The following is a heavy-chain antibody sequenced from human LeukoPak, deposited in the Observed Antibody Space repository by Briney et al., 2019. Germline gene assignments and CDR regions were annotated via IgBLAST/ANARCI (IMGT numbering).Heavy chain of an antibody. CDR1: GYTFTSYG. V-gene: IGHV1-18*01. CDR3: ARDLWPLSASSLNWFDP. D-gene: IGHD2-2*01. J-gene: IGHJ5*02. CDR2: ISPYNGYT. Sequence: ASVKVSCKASGYTFTSYGISWVRQAPGQGLGWMGWISPYNGYTNYAQKLQGRVSMTTDTSTSTAYMELRSLRSDDTAVYYCARDLWPLSASSLNWFDPWGQGTLVTVSS.